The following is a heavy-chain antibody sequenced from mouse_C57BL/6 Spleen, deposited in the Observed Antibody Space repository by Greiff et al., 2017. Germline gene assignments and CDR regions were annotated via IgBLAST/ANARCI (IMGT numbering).Heavy chain of an antibody. Sequence: QVQLQQSGAELARPGASVKLSCKASGYTFTSYGISWVKQRTGQGLEWIGEIYPRSGNTYYNEKFKGKATLTADKSSSTAYMELRSLTSEDSAVYFCAREGDGNYRYFDVWGTGTTVTVSS. V-gene: IGHV1-81*01. J-gene: IGHJ1*03. CDR3: AREGDGNYRYFDV. D-gene: IGHD2-1*01. CDR1: GYTFTSYG. CDR2: IYPRSGNT.